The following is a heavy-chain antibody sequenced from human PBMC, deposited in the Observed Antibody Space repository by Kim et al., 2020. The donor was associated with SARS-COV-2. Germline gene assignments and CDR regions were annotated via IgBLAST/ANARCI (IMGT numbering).Heavy chain of an antibody. Sequence: SLKSRVTISVDKSKNQFSLKLSSVTAADTAVYYCAIYYYDSSGYKGHFDYWGQGTLVTVSS. J-gene: IGHJ4*02. CDR3: AIYYYDSSGYKGHFDY. D-gene: IGHD3-22*01. V-gene: IGHV4-61*05.